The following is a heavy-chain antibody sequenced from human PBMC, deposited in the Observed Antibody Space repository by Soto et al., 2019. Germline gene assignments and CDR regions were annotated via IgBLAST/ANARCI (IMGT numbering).Heavy chain of an antibody. D-gene: IGHD3-3*01. V-gene: IGHV4-61*05. J-gene: IGHJ4*02. CDR2: IYRSGNT. CDR3: ARDPVGSGLDFDY. CDR1: GGSISSSSYY. Sequence: SETLSLTCTVSGGSISSSSYYWGWIRQPPGKGLEWIGEIYRSGNTNYNPSLKSRVTISVDKSQNQFSLKLTSVTAADTAVYYCARDPVGSGLDFDYWGQGTLVTVSS.